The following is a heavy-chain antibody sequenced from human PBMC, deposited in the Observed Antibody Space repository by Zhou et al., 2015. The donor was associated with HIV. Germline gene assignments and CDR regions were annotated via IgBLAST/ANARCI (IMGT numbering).Heavy chain of an antibody. CDR2: IIPIFGTA. Sequence: QVQLVQSGAEVKKPGSSVKVSCKASGGTFSSYAISWVRQAPGQGLEWMGGIIPIFGTANYAQKFQGRVTITADESTSTAYMELSSLRSEDTAVYYCALDPLSSSWGYYYYGMDVWGQGTTVTVSS. CDR1: GGTFSSYA. D-gene: IGHD6-13*01. J-gene: IGHJ6*02. CDR3: ALDPLSSSWGYYYYGMDV. V-gene: IGHV1-69*01.